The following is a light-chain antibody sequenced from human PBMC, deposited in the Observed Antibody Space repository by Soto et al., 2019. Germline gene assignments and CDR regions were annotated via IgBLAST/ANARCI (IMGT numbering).Light chain of an antibody. J-gene: IGLJ2*01. CDR1: TGAVTSGHY. Sequence: QAVVTQEPSLTVSPGGTVTLTCGSSTGAVTSGHYSYWFQHKPGQVPRTLIYDTYNRHSWTPARFSVSLLGGKAALTLSGAQPVDEADYYCLLVYSGHVVFGGGTKLTVL. CDR2: DTY. CDR3: LLVYSGHVV. V-gene: IGLV7-46*01.